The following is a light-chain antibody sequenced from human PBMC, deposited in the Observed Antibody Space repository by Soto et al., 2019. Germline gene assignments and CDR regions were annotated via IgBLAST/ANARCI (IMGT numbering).Light chain of an antibody. CDR3: QQYNNLPLT. CDR2: CAS. V-gene: IGKV3-15*01. J-gene: IGKJ4*01. CDR1: QSVTSN. Sequence: EVVMAQSPVTLSVSPGEGATLSCRASQSVTSNLAWYQQKPGQAPRLLIYCASTRDTGIPARFSGSGSGTEFTLTISGLQSEDFAVYYCQQYNNLPLTFGGGTEVEIK.